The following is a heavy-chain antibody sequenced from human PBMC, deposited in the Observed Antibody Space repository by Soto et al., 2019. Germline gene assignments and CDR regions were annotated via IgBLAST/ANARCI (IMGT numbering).Heavy chain of an antibody. CDR2: ISGYNGDT. CDR1: GYSFTTYG. CDR3: AKNGHPPYYYYGMDV. J-gene: IGHJ6*02. Sequence: QGLLVQSGAEVKQPGASVKVSCKASGYSFTTYGISWVRQAPGQGLEWMGWISGYNGDTSNAQNFQDRVTMTIDRSTTTADLELRSLTSDDTAVYYCAKNGHPPYYYYGMDVWGQGTTVTVSS. V-gene: IGHV1-18*01. D-gene: IGHD2-8*01.